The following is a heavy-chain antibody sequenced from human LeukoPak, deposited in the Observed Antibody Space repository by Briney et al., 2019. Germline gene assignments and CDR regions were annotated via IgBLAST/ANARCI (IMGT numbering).Heavy chain of an antibody. V-gene: IGHV3-33*01. CDR1: G. CDR2: IWYDGSNK. Sequence: GGHRVIKKTGKGLEWVAVIWYDGSNKYYADSVKGRFTISRDNSKNTLYLQMNSLRAEDTAVYYCARSIAVAGPWDYWGQGTLVTVSS. CDR3: ARSIAVAGPWDY. J-gene: IGHJ4*02. D-gene: IGHD6-19*01.